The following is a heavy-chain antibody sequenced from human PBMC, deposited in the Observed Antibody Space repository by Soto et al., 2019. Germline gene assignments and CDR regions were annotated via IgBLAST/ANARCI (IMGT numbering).Heavy chain of an antibody. CDR3: ARDHDGGGDY. V-gene: IGHV3-48*01. J-gene: IGHJ4*02. D-gene: IGHD3-16*01. CDR1: GFTFSSYS. Sequence: EVQLVESGGGLVQHGGSLRLSCAASGFTFSSYSMNWVRQAPGKGLEWVSYISSSSSTIYYADSVKGRFTISRDNAKNSRYLQMNSLRAEDTAVYYCARDHDGGGDYWGQGTLVTVSS. CDR2: ISSSSSTI.